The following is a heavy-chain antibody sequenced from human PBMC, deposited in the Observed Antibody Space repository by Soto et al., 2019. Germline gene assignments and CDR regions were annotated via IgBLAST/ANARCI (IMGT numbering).Heavy chain of an antibody. V-gene: IGHV3-23*01. CDR2: ITGGGENT. J-gene: IGHJ5*02. D-gene: IGHD6-19*01. CDR1: GFTFSSYA. Sequence: EVQLLESGGGLVQPGGSLRLSCAASGFTFSSYAMSWVRQAPGKGLEWVSTITGGGENTHYADSVKGRFTISRDNSKNTLSLQMNSRRVDDTAVYHCAKGRIAVAAPFNWFDPWGQGTLVTVSS. CDR3: AKGRIAVAAPFNWFDP.